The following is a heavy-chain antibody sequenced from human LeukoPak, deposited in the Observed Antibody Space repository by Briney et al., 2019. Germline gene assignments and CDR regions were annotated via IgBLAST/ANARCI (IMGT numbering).Heavy chain of an antibody. V-gene: IGHV3-30*01. CDR2: ISFDGSRT. CDR1: GFTFRHYI. J-gene: IGHJ3*01. Sequence: GGSLRLSCAASGFTFRHYIMHWVRQAPGKGLEWMAVISFDGSRTYYSDSVQGRFNISRDNSNDTLYLHLDSPTFQDAAVYYCVRARVQGRSGAFDYWGQGTTVTVSS. D-gene: IGHD1-1*01. CDR3: VRARVQGRSGAFDY.